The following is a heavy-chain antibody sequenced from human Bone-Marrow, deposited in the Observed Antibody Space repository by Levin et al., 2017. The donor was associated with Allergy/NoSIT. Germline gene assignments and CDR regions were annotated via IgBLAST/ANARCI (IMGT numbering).Heavy chain of an antibody. CDR1: GGTLSSYA. CDR2: INPIFGTA. D-gene: IGHD3-3*01. CDR3: AKDRDLTPNWFDP. V-gene: IGHV1-69*13. J-gene: IGHJ5*02. Sequence: PGASVKVSCKASGGTLSSYAINWVRQAPGQGLEWMGGINPIFGTANYAQRFRGRVSITADESLNTAYMEMSGLRSEETAVYYCAKDRDLTPNWFDPWGQGTLVTVSS.